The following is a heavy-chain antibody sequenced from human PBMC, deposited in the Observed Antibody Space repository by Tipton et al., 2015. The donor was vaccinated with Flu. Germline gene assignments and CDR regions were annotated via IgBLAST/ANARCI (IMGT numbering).Heavy chain of an antibody. CDR2: VYRIGST. D-gene: IGHD3-10*02. V-gene: IGHV4-59*08. CDR1: GVSITNYF. J-gene: IGHJ4*02. CDR3: ARHTGDSVRGVIDY. Sequence: TLSLTCTVSGVSITNYFWNWIRQPPGKGLEWIGYVYRIGSTSYNASLKSRVTISIDTSKNQFSLNMRSVTAADMAVYYCARHTGDSVRGVIDYWGQGTLVTVSS.